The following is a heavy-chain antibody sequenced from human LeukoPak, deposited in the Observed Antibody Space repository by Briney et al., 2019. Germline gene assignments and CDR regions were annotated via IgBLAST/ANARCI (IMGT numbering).Heavy chain of an antibody. Sequence: SETLSLTCTVSGDSISSGPYYWGWIRQPPGKGLEWIGNIYYGENTYYNPSLKSRVTISIDTSNNQFYLKLSSLTAADTAVYYCAREDYSNGYYWGQGTLVTVSS. J-gene: IGHJ4*02. CDR1: GDSISSGPYY. V-gene: IGHV4-39*02. D-gene: IGHD4-11*01. CDR3: AREDYSNGYY. CDR2: IYYGENT.